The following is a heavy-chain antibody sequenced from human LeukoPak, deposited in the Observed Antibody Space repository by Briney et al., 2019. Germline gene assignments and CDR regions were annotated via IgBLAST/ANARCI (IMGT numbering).Heavy chain of an antibody. V-gene: IGHV3-48*04. CDR3: ARDYYYDSSGYTDAFDI. CDR1: GFTFNDYS. J-gene: IGHJ3*02. D-gene: IGHD3-22*01. Sequence: GGSLRLSCAASGFTFNDYSMNWVRQAPGKGLEWVSYISSSSSTIYYADSVKGRFTISRDNAKNSLYMQMNSLRAEDTALYHCARDYYYDSSGYTDAFDIWGQGTMVTVSS. CDR2: ISSSSSTI.